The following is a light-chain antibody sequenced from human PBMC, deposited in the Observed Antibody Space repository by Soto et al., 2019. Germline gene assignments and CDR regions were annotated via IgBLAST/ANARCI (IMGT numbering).Light chain of an antibody. V-gene: IGKV3-20*01. Sequence: EIVLPQSPATLSLSPGERATLSCRASQSVSSYLAWYQQKPGQAPRLLIYDASSRATGVPDRVSGSGSGTDFTLTISRLEPEDFAVYYCQQYGSSGTFGQGTKVDIK. J-gene: IGKJ1*01. CDR2: DAS. CDR3: QQYGSSGT. CDR1: QSVSSY.